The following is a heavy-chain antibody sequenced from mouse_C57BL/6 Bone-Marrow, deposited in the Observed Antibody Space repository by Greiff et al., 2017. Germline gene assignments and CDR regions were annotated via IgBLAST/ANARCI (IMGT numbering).Heavy chain of an antibody. Sequence: EVQRVESGGGLVQPGGSLKLSCAASGFTFSDYGMAWVRQAPRKGPEWVAFISNLAYSIYYADTVTGRFTISSENAKNTLYLEMSSLRSEDTAMYYCARHVYYGSSYLYAMDYWGQGTSVTGSS. CDR3: ARHVYYGSSYLYAMDY. CDR2: ISNLAYSI. J-gene: IGHJ4*01. D-gene: IGHD1-1*01. V-gene: IGHV5-15*01. CDR1: GFTFSDYG.